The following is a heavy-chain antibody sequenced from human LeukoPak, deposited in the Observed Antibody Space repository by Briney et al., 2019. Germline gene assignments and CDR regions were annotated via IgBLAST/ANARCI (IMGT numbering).Heavy chain of an antibody. CDR2: IYHSGST. J-gene: IGHJ3*02. D-gene: IGHD1-26*01. V-gene: IGHV4-30-2*01. CDR1: GGSISSGGYY. CDR3: ARDTVGATIGNAFDI. Sequence: SETLSLTCTVSGGSISSGGYYWSWIRQPPGKGLEWIGYIYHSGSTYYNPSLKSRVTISVDRSKNQFSLKLSSVTAADTAVYYCARDTVGATIGNAFDIWGQGTMVTVSS.